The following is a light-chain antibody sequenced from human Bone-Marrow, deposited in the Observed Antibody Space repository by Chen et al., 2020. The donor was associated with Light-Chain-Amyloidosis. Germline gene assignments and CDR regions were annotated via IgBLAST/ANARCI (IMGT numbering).Light chain of an antibody. V-gene: IGLV3-25*03. CDR1: DLPTKY. CDR2: RDT. CDR3: QSADSSGTYEVI. Sequence: YELTRTPWVSLSSGQPARITCSGDDLPTKYAYWYQQKPGQAPVLVIHRDTERPSGISERFSGSSSGTTATLTISGVQAEDEADYHCQSADSSGTYEVIFGGGTKLTVL. J-gene: IGLJ2*01.